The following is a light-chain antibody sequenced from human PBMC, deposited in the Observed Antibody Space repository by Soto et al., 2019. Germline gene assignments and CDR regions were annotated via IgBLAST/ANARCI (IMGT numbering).Light chain of an antibody. V-gene: IGLV2-23*02. CDR2: EVS. Sequence: QSVLTQPASVSGSPGQSITISCTGTSSDVGSYNLVSWYQHHPGKAPKLMIYEVSKRPSGVSNRFSGSKSGNTASLTISGLQAEDEADYHCCSYAGSSTSPYVFGTGTKVTVL. J-gene: IGLJ1*01. CDR1: SSDVGSYNL. CDR3: CSYAGSSTSPYV.